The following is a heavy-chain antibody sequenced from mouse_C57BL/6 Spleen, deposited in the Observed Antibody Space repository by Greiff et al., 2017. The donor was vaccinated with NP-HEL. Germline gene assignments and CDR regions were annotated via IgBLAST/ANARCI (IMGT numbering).Heavy chain of an antibody. CDR3: ARSSAPYEGGFAY. CDR2: IDPSDSET. V-gene: IGHV1-52*01. J-gene: IGHJ3*01. CDR1: GYTFTSYW. D-gene: IGHD2-12*01. Sequence: VQLQQPGAELVRPGSSVKLSCKASGYTFTSYWMHWVKQRPIQGLEWIGNIDPSDSETHYNQKFKDKATLTVDKSSSTAYMQLSSLTSEDSAVYYCARSSAPYEGGFAYWGQGTLVTVSA.